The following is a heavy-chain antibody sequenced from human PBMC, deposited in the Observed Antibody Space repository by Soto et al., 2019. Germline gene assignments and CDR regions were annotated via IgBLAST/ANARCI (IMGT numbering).Heavy chain of an antibody. V-gene: IGHV1-69*13. J-gene: IGHJ6*02. CDR3: ARDPDHGDYWRTFPSYYHYCMDF. CDR2: IIPIFGTA. D-gene: IGHD4-17*01. CDR1: GGTFSSYA. Sequence: ASVKVSCKASGGTFSSYAISWVRQAPGQGLEWMGGIIPIFGTANYAQKFQGRVTITADESTSTAYMELSSLRSEDTAVYYCARDPDHGDYWRTFPSYYHYCMDFWGQGTTGTVSS.